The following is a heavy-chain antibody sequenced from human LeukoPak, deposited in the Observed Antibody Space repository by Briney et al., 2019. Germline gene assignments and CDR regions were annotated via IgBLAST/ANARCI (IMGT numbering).Heavy chain of an antibody. CDR3: ARESRDDFWSGYYGIDI. Sequence: SETLSLTCTVSGDSISRSTYYWAWIRQPPGKGLEWIGYIYYSGSTNYNPSLKSRVTISVDTSKNQFSLKLSSVTAADTAVYYCARESRDDFWSGYYGIDIWGQGTMVTVSS. V-gene: IGHV4-61*01. J-gene: IGHJ3*02. D-gene: IGHD3-3*01. CDR1: GDSISRSTYY. CDR2: IYYSGST.